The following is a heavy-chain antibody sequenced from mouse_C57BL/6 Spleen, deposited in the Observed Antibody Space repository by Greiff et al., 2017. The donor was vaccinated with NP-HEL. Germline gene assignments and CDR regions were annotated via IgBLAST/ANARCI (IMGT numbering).Heavy chain of an antibody. J-gene: IGHJ4*01. CDR2: ISSGSSTI. D-gene: IGHD2-3*01. CDR3: AREDGYFPMDY. CDR1: GFTFSDYG. Sequence: EVNVVESGGGLVKPGGSLKLSCAASGFTFSDYGMHWVRQAPEKGLEWVAYISSGSSTIYYADTVKGRFTISRDNAKNTLFLQMTSLRSEDTAMYYCAREDGYFPMDYWGQGTSVTVSS. V-gene: IGHV5-17*01.